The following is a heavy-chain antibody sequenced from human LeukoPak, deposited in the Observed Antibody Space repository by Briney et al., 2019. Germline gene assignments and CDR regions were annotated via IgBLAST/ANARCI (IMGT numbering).Heavy chain of an antibody. CDR1: GFSFSDYW. CDR3: AKQLWPPYFDY. CDR2: INQDGSQN. V-gene: IGHV3-7*03. D-gene: IGHD5-18*01. Sequence: GGSLRLSCAASGFSFSDYWMSWVRQAPGRGLEWVGNINQDGSQNSSVDSVKGRFTISRDNAKNSLYLQMNSLRAEDTAVYYCAKQLWPPYFDYWGQGTLVTVSS. J-gene: IGHJ4*02.